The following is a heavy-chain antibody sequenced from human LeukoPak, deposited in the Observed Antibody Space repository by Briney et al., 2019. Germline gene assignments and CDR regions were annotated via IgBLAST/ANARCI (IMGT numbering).Heavy chain of an antibody. D-gene: IGHD4-17*01. Sequence: SVKVSCQASGGTFSSYAISWVRQAPGQGLEWMGRIIPIFGTANYAQRFQGRVTITADKSTSTAYMELSSLRSEDTAVYYCARGATYGDYGNDYWGQGTLVTVSS. V-gene: IGHV1-69*06. CDR2: IIPIFGTA. CDR1: GGTFSSYA. J-gene: IGHJ4*02. CDR3: ARGATYGDYGNDY.